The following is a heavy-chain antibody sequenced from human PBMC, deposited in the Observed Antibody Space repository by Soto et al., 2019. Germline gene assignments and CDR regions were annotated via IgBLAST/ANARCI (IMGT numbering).Heavy chain of an antibody. CDR2: VSIGGST. CDR3: AKRRGAGGHFDY. CDR1: GFTFSSYA. J-gene: IGHJ4*02. D-gene: IGHD2-15*01. V-gene: IGHV3-23*01. Sequence: GALRLSCAASGFTFSSYAMGWVRQGPGKGLEWVAVVSIGGSTHYADSVRGRFTISRDNSKNTLSLQMNSLTAEDTAVYFCAKRRGAGGHFDYWGQGALVTVSS.